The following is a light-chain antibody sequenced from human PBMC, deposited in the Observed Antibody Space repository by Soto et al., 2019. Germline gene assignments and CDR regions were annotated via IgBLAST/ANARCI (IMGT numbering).Light chain of an antibody. CDR1: QRISSW. J-gene: IGKJ2*01. V-gene: IGKV1-5*03. CDR2: KAS. Sequence: DIQMTQSPSTLSASVGDRVTITCRASQRISSWLAWYQQKPGKAPKLLIHKASTLESGVPSRFSGSGSGTEFTLTITSLQPEDYATYYCQEYNTYSFTFGQGTKLEIK. CDR3: QEYNTYSFT.